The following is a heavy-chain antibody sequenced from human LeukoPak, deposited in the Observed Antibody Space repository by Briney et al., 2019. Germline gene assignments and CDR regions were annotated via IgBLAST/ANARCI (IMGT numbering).Heavy chain of an antibody. CDR3: ARVTADYHCSSTSCYFGHFDY. J-gene: IGHJ4*02. CDR1: GGSISNYY. D-gene: IGHD2-2*01. CDR2: IYYSGST. V-gene: IGHV4-59*01. Sequence: SETLSLTCTVSGGSISNYYWSWIRQPPGKGLEWIGYIYYSGSTNYNPSLKSRVTISVDTSKNQFSLKLSSVTAADTAVYYCARVTADYHCSSTSCYFGHFDYWGQGTLVTVSS.